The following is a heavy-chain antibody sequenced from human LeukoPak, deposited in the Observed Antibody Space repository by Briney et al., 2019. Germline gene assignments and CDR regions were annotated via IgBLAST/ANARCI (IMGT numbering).Heavy chain of an antibody. J-gene: IGHJ4*02. D-gene: IGHD1-26*01. CDR1: GFTFSSYA. Sequence: GGSLRLSCAASGFTFSSYAMSWVRQAPGKGLEWVSAISGSGGSTYYADSVKGRFTISRDNSKNTLYLQMNSLRAEDTAVYYCARSRLVGATTPRHYFDYWGQGTLVTVSS. CDR3: ARSRLVGATTPRHYFDY. CDR2: ISGSGGST. V-gene: IGHV3-23*01.